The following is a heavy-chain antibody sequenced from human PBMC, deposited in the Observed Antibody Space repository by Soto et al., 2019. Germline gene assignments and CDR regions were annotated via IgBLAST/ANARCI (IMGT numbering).Heavy chain of an antibody. CDR3: ARDVPAAGTDWFDP. CDR1: GGSISNYY. D-gene: IGHD6-13*01. CDR2: VSSTGST. Sequence: PSETLSLTCTVSGGSISNYYWSWIRQPAEKRLEWIGRVSSTGSTYYNPSLKSRVTISVDTSKNQLSLNLTSVTAADTAVYYCARDVPAAGTDWFDPWGQGTLVTVSS. V-gene: IGHV4-4*07. J-gene: IGHJ5*02.